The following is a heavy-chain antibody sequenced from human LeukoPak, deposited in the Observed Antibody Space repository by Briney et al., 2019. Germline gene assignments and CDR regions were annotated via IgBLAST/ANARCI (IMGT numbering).Heavy chain of an antibody. D-gene: IGHD6-13*01. J-gene: IGHJ4*02. CDR3: AKTPGGAAGNRVFDH. CDR1: EFTFSHFA. CDR2: ISASGDGI. V-gene: IGHV3-23*01. Sequence: GGSLRLSCAVSEFTFSHFAMHWVRQAPGKGLEWVSAISASGDGIYYTDSVKGRFTMSRDNSKDTLYLQMNSLRADDTAVYYCAKTPGGAAGNRVFDHWGQGALVTVSS.